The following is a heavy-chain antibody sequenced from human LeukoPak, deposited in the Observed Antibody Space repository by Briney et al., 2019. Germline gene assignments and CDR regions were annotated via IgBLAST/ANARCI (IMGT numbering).Heavy chain of an antibody. Sequence: SETLSLTCTVSGGSISSYYWSWIRQPPGGGLEWIGHVYHSGTTNYNPSLKNRVTISVATSKNQFSLKLNSVTAADTAVYYCARGILTGPTYAFEIWGQGTMVTVSS. J-gene: IGHJ3*02. CDR1: GGSISSYY. CDR3: ARGILTGPTYAFEI. D-gene: IGHD3-9*01. CDR2: VYHSGTT. V-gene: IGHV4-59*01.